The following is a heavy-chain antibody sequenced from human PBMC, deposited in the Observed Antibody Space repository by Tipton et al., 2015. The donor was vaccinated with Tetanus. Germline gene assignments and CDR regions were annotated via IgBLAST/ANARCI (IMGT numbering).Heavy chain of an antibody. CDR2: ISWNSGSI. CDR1: GSTFDDYA. V-gene: IGHV3-9*01. J-gene: IGHJ6*02. Sequence: SLRLSCAASGSTFDDYAMHWVRQAPGKGLEWVSGISWNSGSIGYADSVKGRFTISRDNAKNSLYLQMNSLRAEDTALYYCAKDKGIAVAGSNIYYYYGMDVWGQGTTVTVSS. D-gene: IGHD6-19*01. CDR3: AKDKGIAVAGSNIYYYYGMDV.